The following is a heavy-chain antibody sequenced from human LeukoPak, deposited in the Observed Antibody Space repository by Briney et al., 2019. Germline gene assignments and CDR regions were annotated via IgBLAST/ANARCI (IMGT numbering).Heavy chain of an antibody. CDR1: GFTFSSYA. J-gene: IGHJ4*02. Sequence: PGGSLRLSCAASGFTFSSYAMHWVRQAPGKGLEWVAVISYDGSNKYYADSVKGRFTISRDNSKNTLYLQMNSLRAEDTAVYYCASLDYGDLSYWGQGTLVTVSS. D-gene: IGHD4-17*01. CDR2: ISYDGSNK. V-gene: IGHV3-30-3*01. CDR3: ASLDYGDLSY.